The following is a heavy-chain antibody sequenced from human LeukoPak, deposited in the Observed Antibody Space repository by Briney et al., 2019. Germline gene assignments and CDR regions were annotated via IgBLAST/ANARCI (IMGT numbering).Heavy chain of an antibody. D-gene: IGHD3-16*02. CDR2: ISGSGDNT. CDR3: VKDRCDRFTCPEV. Sequence: PGRSLRLSCAASGFTFRTSAMTWVRQAPGEGLEWVSAISGSGDNTYYSDSVKGRFSISRDNSKNTLHLQMTSLRVEDKALYYCVKDRCDRFTCPEVWGQGTLVTVA. J-gene: IGHJ4*02. CDR1: GFTFRTSA. V-gene: IGHV3-23*01.